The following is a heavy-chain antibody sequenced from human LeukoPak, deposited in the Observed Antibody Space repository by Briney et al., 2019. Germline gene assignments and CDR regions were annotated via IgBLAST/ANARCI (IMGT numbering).Heavy chain of an antibody. CDR3: ARSRYDSSGYYYDAFDI. J-gene: IGHJ3*02. V-gene: IGHV4-59*01. Sequence: PETLSLTCTVSGGSISSYYWSWIRQPPGKGLEWIGYIYYSGSTNYNPSLKSRVTISVDTSKNQFSLKLSSVTAADTAVYYCARSRYDSSGYYYDAFDIWGQGTMVTVSS. CDR2: IYYSGST. D-gene: IGHD3-22*01. CDR1: GGSISSYY.